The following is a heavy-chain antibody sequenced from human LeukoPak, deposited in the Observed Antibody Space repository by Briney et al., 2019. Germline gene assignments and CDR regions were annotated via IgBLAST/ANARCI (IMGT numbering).Heavy chain of an antibody. J-gene: IGHJ3*02. Sequence: GGSLRLSCAASGFTFSSYGMHWVRQAPGKGLEWVAVISYDGSNKYYADSVKGRFTISRDNSKNTLYLQMNSLRAEDTAVYYCAKVGDLDDAFDIWGQGTMVTVSS. CDR3: AKVGDLDDAFDI. V-gene: IGHV3-30*18. CDR1: GFTFSSYG. CDR2: ISYDGSNK.